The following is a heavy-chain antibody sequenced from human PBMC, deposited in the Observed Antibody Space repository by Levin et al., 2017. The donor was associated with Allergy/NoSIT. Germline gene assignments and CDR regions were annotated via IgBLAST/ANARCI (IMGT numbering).Heavy chain of an antibody. V-gene: IGHV1-3*01. J-gene: IGHJ6*02. CDR1: GYTFTSYA. Sequence: ASVKVSCKASGYTFTSYAMHWVRQAPGQRLEWMGWINAGNGNTKYSQKFQGRVTITRDTSASTAYMELSSLRSEDTAVYYCGSGAYDFWSGQYYYGMDVWGQGTTVTGSS. CDR2: INAGNGNT. CDR3: GSGAYDFWSGQYYYGMDV. D-gene: IGHD3-3*01.